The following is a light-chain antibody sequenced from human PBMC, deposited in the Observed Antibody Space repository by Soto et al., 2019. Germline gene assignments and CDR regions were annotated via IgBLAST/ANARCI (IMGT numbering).Light chain of an antibody. CDR1: NIGSKS. Sequence: SYELTQPPSVSVAPGKTARITCGGNNIGSKSVHWYQQKAGQAPILAMYYDSDRPSGIPERFSGSNSGNTATLTISTFEAGDEADYYCQVWDISSNHVVFGGGTKLTVL. V-gene: IGLV3-21*04. CDR2: YDS. J-gene: IGLJ2*01. CDR3: QVWDISSNHVV.